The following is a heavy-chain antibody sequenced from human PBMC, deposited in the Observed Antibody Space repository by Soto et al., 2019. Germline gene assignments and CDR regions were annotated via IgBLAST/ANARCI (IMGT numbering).Heavy chain of an antibody. CDR2: ISAYNGNT. J-gene: IGHJ6*03. D-gene: IGHD3-10*01. V-gene: IGHV1-18*01. CDR1: GYTFTSYG. CDR3: ARDYGSGSYYYYYYYMDV. Sequence: GASVKVSCTASGYTFTSYGISWVRQAPGQGLEWMGWISAYNGNTNYAQKLQGRVTMTTDTSTSTAYMELRSLRSDDTAVYYCARDYGSGSYYYYYYYMDVWGKGTTVTVSS.